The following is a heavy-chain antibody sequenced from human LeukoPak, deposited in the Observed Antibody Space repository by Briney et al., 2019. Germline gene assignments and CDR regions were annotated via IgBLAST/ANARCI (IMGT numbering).Heavy chain of an antibody. CDR2: IDDSGVIR. D-gene: IGHD6-6*01. CDR1: GFTFKTHA. Sequence: GGSLRLSCAASGFTFKTHAMSWVRQAPGKGLEWVSRIDDSGVIRSYADSVKGRFTISRDNSKNTLYLQMNSLRAEDTAVYYCAKEVGYSSSSGYFDYWGQGTLVTVSS. J-gene: IGHJ4*02. CDR3: AKEVGYSSSSGYFDY. V-gene: IGHV3-23*01.